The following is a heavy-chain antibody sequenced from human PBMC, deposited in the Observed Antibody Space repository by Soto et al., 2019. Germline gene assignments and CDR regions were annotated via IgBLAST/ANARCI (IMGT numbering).Heavy chain of an antibody. J-gene: IGHJ5*02. CDR2: IYYSGST. CDR1: GGSISSSSYY. Sequence: SETRSLTCTVSGGSISSSSYYWGWIRQSPGKGLEWIGSIYYSGSTYYNPSLKSRVTISVDTSKNQFSLKLSSVTTADTAVYYCARYTLNWFDPWGQGTLVTVSS. D-gene: IGHD2-2*02. CDR3: ARYTLNWFDP. V-gene: IGHV4-39*01.